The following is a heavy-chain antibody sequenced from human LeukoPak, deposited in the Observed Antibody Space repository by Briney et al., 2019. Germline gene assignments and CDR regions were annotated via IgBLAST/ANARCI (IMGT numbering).Heavy chain of an antibody. D-gene: IGHD6-19*01. CDR1: GFIFNYYG. Sequence: GGSLRLSCAASGFIFNYYGMTWVRQAPGKGLEWVSTITGSGGSTYYADSVKGRFTISRDNSKNTLWLQMNSLRVEDTAVYYCARGSGWYTGMDYWGQGTLVTVSS. J-gene: IGHJ4*02. CDR2: ITGSGGST. V-gene: IGHV3-23*01. CDR3: ARGSGWYTGMDY.